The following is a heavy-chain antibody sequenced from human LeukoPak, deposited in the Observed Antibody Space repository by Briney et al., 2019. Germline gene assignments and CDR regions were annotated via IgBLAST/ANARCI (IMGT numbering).Heavy chain of an antibody. CDR1: VYTFTGYY. J-gene: IGHJ4*02. V-gene: IGHV1-2*02. CDR2: INPNSGGT. D-gene: IGHD6-13*01. CDR3: ARESYSSSWYGHYFDY. Sequence: ASVKVSCKASVYTFTGYYMHWVRQAPGQGLEWMGWINPNSGGTNYAQKFQGRVTMTRDTSISTAYMELSRLRSDDTAVYYCARESYSSSWYGHYFDYWGQGTLVTVSS.